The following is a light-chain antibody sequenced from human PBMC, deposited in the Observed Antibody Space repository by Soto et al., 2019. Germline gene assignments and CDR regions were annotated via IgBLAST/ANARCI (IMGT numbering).Light chain of an antibody. CDR1: SSDVGSYNL. J-gene: IGLJ2*01. CDR3: CSYAGSSTFHVV. V-gene: IGLV2-23*03. Sequence: QSALTQPASVSGSPGQSITISCTGTSSDVGSYNLVSWYQQHPGKAPKLMIYEGSKRPSGVSNRFSGSKSGNTASLTISGRQAKDEADYYCCSYAGSSTFHVVFGGGTKVTVL. CDR2: EGS.